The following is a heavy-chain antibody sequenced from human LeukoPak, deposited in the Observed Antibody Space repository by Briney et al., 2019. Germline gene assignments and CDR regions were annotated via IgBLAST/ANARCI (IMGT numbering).Heavy chain of an antibody. V-gene: IGHV3-7*01. Sequence: GGSLRLSCAASAFTFSNYWMSWVRQAPGKGLEWVANIKEDGSEINYVDSVKGRFTISRDNAKNSLYLQMNGLRVDDTAVYYYARDRGYSTFDYWGQGTLVTVSS. CDR3: ARDRGYSTFDY. J-gene: IGHJ4*02. D-gene: IGHD4-23*01. CDR1: AFTFSNYW. CDR2: IKEDGSEI.